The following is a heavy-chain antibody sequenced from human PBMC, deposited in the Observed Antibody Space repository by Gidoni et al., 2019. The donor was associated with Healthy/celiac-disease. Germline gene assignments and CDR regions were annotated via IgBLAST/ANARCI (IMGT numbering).Heavy chain of an antibody. D-gene: IGHD2-2*01. V-gene: IGHV1-69*01. CDR2: IIPIFGTA. Sequence: QVQLVQSGAEVKKPGSSVKVSCKASGGTFSSYAISWVRQAPGQGLEWMGGIIPIFGTANYAQKFQGRVTITADESTSTAYMELSSLRSEDTAVYYCASPTDIVVVPAAMSGGLPAGYYYYYGMDVWGQGTTVTVSS. CDR1: GGTFSSYA. CDR3: ASPTDIVVVPAAMSGGLPAGYYYYYGMDV. J-gene: IGHJ6*02.